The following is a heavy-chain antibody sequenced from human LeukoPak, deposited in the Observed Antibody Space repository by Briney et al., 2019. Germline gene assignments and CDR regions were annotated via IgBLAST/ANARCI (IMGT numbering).Heavy chain of an antibody. CDR2: ISYDGSNK. J-gene: IGHJ3*02. CDR1: GFTFSSYA. D-gene: IGHD3-22*01. CDR3: ARSSPSVGVVITSDAFDI. V-gene: IGHV3-30-3*01. Sequence: GGSLRLSCAASGFTFSSYAMHWARQAPGKGLEWVAVISYDGSNKYYADSVKGRFTISRDNSKNTLYLQMNSLRAEDTAVYYCARSSPSVGVVITSDAFDIWGQGTMVTVSS.